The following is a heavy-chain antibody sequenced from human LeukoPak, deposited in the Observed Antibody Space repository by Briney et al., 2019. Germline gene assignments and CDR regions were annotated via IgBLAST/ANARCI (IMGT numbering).Heavy chain of an antibody. CDR3: AKDVELLWFGELSAPDY. V-gene: IGHV3-30*04. CDR1: GFTFGSYA. J-gene: IGHJ4*02. D-gene: IGHD3-10*01. Sequence: GGSLRLSCAASGFTFGSYAMHWVRQAPGKGLEWVAVISYDGSNKYYADSVKGRFTISRDNSKNTLYLQMNSLRAEDTAVYYCAKDVELLWFGELSAPDYWGQGTLVTVSS. CDR2: ISYDGSNK.